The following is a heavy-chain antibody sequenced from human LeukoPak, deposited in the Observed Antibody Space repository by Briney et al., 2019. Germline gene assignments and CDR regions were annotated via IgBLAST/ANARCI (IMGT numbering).Heavy chain of an antibody. CDR3: AREVEGLDY. CDR1: GFTFSSYS. CDR2: ISSSSSTI. Sequence: GGSLRLSCAASGFTFSSYSMNWVRQAPGKGLEWVSYISSSSSTIHYADSVKGRFTISRDNAKNSLYLQMNSLRAEDTAVYYCAREVEGLDYWGQGTLVTASS. D-gene: IGHD2-15*01. J-gene: IGHJ4*02. V-gene: IGHV3-48*01.